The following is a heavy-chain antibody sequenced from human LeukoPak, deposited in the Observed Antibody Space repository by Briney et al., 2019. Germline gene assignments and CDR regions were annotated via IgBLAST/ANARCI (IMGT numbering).Heavy chain of an antibody. CDR1: GFKFSDYY. D-gene: IGHD5-12*01. Sequence: PGGSLRLSCAASGFKFSDYYMGLIRQAPGRGLEWVSYISGDGHTIFYGDSVKGRRTVSRVNADNSLYMELKSLRADDTAVYYCARRTSSGYGGLDSWGQGTLVTVSS. CDR2: ISGDGHTI. J-gene: IGHJ4*02. CDR3: ARRTSSGYGGLDS. V-gene: IGHV3-11*01.